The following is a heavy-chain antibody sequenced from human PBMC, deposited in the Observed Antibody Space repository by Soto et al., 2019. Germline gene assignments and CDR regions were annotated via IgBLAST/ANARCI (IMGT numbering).Heavy chain of an antibody. CDR3: AGLGQYYYGSGSYKSWFDP. D-gene: IGHD3-10*01. V-gene: IGHV3-53*01. Sequence: GGSLRLSCVVSGFSVSATSIFWVRQATGKGLEWVSLMHRGGTTDNADSVKGRFTTSRDKSKNTLYLQMNSLRAEDTAVYYCAGLGQYYYGSGSYKSWFDPWGQGTLVTVSS. CDR1: GFSVSATS. J-gene: IGHJ5*02. CDR2: MHRGGTT.